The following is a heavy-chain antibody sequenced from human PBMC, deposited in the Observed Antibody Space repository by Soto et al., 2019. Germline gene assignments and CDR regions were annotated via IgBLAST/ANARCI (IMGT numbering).Heavy chain of an antibody. CDR3: AKSGSHSYFDY. D-gene: IGHD1-26*01. J-gene: IGHJ4*02. V-gene: IGHV3-23*01. CDR2: ISPSVVDT. Sequence: GGSLRLSCAASGFTFSNYAMTWVRLAPGKGLEWVSSISPSVVDTYYTASVKGRFTISRDNSKNTLYLHMNSLRADDTAIYYCAKSGSHSYFDYWGQGTLVTVSS. CDR1: GFTFSNYA.